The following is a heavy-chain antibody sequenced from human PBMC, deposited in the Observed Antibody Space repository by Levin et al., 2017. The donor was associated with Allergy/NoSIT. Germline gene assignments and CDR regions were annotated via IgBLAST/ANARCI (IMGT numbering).Heavy chain of an antibody. D-gene: IGHD3-10*01. CDR3: ASAFSGAEGRGGFDY. CDR1: GFTVSSNY. Sequence: PGGSLRLSCAASGFTVSSNYMSWVRQAPGKGLEWVSVIYSGGSTYYADSVKGRFTISRDNSKNTLYLQMNSLRAEDTAVYYCASAFSGAEGRGGFDYWGQGTLVTVSS. CDR2: IYSGGST. V-gene: IGHV3-53*01. J-gene: IGHJ4*02.